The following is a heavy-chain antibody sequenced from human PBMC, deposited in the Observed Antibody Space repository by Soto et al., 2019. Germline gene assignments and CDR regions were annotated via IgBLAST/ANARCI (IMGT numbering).Heavy chain of an antibody. CDR2: ISSSSSYI. CDR3: ARDRSLFDSSGYYCDY. D-gene: IGHD3-22*01. Sequence: GGSLRLSCAASGFTFSSYSMNWVRQAPGKGLEWVSSISSSSSYIYYADSVKGRFTISRDNAKNSLYLQMNSLRAEDTAVYYCARDRSLFDSSGYYCDYWGQGTLVTVSS. CDR1: GFTFSSYS. J-gene: IGHJ4*02. V-gene: IGHV3-21*01.